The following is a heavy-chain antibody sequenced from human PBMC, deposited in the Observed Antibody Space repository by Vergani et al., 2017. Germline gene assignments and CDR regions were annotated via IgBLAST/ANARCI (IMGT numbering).Heavy chain of an antibody. CDR2: IYHSGST. D-gene: IGHD6-19*01. V-gene: IGHV4-38-2*01. CDR3: ASHSSGWYQDWFDP. CDR1: GYSISSGYY. J-gene: IGHJ5*02. Sequence: QVQLQESGPGLVKPSETLSLTCAVSGYSISSGYYWGWIRQPPGKGLEWIGSIYHSGSTYYNPSLKSRVTISVDTSKNQFSLKLSSVTAADTAVYYCASHSSGWYQDWFDPWGQGTLATVSS.